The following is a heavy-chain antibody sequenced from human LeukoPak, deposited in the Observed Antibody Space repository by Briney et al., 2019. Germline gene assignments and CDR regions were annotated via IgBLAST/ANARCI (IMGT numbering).Heavy chain of an antibody. V-gene: IGHV4-34*01. CDR2: INHSGSA. Sequence: PSETLSLTCGVYGGSFSGYLWNWIRQPPGKGLEWLGEINHSGSANYHPSLKSRVTISVDTSKNQVSLSLSSVTAADTAVYYCARDQVGPPGDIVVVPAADDAFDIWGQGTMVTVSS. CDR1: GGSFSGYL. J-gene: IGHJ3*02. CDR3: ARDQVGPPGDIVVVPAADDAFDI. D-gene: IGHD2-2*01.